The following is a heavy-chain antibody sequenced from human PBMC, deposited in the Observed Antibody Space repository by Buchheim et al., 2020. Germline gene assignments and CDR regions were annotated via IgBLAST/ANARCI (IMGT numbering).Heavy chain of an antibody. CDR1: GFTFSSYA. Sequence: QVQLVESGGGVVQPGRSLRLSCAASGFTFSSYAMHWVRQAPGKGLEWVAVISYDGSNKYYADSVKGRFTISRDNSKNTLYLQMNSLRAEDTAVYYCARDGSYYDSSGYYPHYWGQGTL. J-gene: IGHJ4*02. CDR3: ARDGSYYDSSGYYPHY. V-gene: IGHV3-30-3*01. CDR2: ISYDGSNK. D-gene: IGHD3-22*01.